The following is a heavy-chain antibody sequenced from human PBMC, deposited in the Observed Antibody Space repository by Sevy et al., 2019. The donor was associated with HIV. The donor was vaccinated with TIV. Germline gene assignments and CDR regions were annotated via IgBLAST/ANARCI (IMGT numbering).Heavy chain of an antibody. V-gene: IGHV3-23*01. D-gene: IGHD3-10*01. CDR2: ISFSGGST. Sequence: GGSLRLSCAASGFTFSTYAMTWVRQAPGKGLEWVSVISFSGGSTYYADSVKGRFTISRDNSKNTLYLQMISRRAEDTAVYYCAKDRVSGTYYTGDFDYWGQGTLVTVSS. J-gene: IGHJ4*02. CDR3: AKDRVSGTYYTGDFDY. CDR1: GFTFSTYA.